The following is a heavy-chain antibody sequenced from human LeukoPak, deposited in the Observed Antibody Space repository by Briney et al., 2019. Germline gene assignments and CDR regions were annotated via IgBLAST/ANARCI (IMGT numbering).Heavy chain of an antibody. CDR2: IDTSRQT. CDR3: ARDDPPIESGSYLGVWFFDL. Sequence: SETLSLTCNMSRGSMSFYYWNWIRQPAGKGLEWIGRIDTSRQTSYNPSLKNRVTISVDRSKNQVSLELGSVTVADTAVYYCARDDPPIESGSYLGVWFFDLWGRGTLVTISS. J-gene: IGHJ2*01. CDR1: RGSMSFYY. V-gene: IGHV4-4*07. D-gene: IGHD1-26*01.